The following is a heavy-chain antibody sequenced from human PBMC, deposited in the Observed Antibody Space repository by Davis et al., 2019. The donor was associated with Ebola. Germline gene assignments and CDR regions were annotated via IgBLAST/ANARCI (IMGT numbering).Heavy chain of an antibody. CDR2: IAVYNGDP. V-gene: IGHV1-18*01. CDR3: ARIAAESDYGMDV. D-gene: IGHD6-13*01. CDR1: GYTFTTYI. Sequence: ASVKVSCKASGYTFTTYIITWVRQAPGQGLEWMGWIAVYNGDPKYAHEIQGRVTMTTDISTDTVYMDLRGLRSDDTAVYFCARIAAESDYGMDVWGQGTTVTVSS. J-gene: IGHJ6*02.